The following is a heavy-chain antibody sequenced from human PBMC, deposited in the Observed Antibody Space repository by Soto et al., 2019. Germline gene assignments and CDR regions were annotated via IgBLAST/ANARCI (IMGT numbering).Heavy chain of an antibody. D-gene: IGHD5-18*01. V-gene: IGHV3-30-3*01. Sequence: GGSLRLSCAASGFTFSSYAMHWVRQAPGKGLEWVAVISYDGSNKYYADTVKGRFTVSRDNSKNTLYLQMNSLRAEDTAVYYWGRDSDVDTARVYYYNGMDVWGQGPRVTVSS. CDR3: GRDSDVDTARVYYYNGMDV. CDR1: GFTFSSYA. CDR2: ISYDGSNK. J-gene: IGHJ6*02.